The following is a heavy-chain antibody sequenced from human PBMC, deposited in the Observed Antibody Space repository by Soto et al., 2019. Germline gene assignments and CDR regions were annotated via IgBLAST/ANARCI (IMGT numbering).Heavy chain of an antibody. V-gene: IGHV4-34*01. D-gene: IGHD3-9*01. CDR1: GGSFSGYY. Sequence: SETLSLTCAVYGGSFSGYYWSWIRQPPGKGLEWIGEINHSGSTNYNPSLKSRVTISVDTSKNQFSLKLSSVAAADTAVYYCARDWLIVTGYYYYYYYVMEVWGQGTTVTVSS. J-gene: IGHJ6*02. CDR2: INHSGST. CDR3: ARDWLIVTGYYYYYYYVMEV.